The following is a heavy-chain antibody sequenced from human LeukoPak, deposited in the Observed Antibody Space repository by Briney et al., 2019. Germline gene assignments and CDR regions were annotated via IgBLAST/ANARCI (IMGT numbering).Heavy chain of an antibody. CDR3: ARASEKQLVLDYYYYMDV. D-gene: IGHD6-6*01. CDR2: INPSGGST. CDR1: GYTFTSYY. V-gene: IGHV1-46*01. Sequence: ASVKVSCKASGYTFTSYYMHWVRQAPGQGLEWMGIINPSGGSTSYAQKFQGRVTMTRDTSTSTVYMELSSLRSEDTAVYYCARASEKQLVLDYYYYMDVWGKGTTVTVSS. J-gene: IGHJ6*03.